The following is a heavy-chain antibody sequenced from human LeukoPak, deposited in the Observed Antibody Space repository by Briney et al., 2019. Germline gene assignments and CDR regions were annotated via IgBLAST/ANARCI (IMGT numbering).Heavy chain of an antibody. D-gene: IGHD2-15*01. Sequence: PSETLSLTCTVSGGSISSSSYYWGWIRQPPGKGLEWIGSIYYSGSTYYNPSLKSRVTISVDTSENQFSLKLSSVTAADTAVYYCARILGYCSGGSCYSSESYYYYMDVWGKGTTVTVSS. CDR2: IYYSGST. V-gene: IGHV4-39*01. J-gene: IGHJ6*03. CDR1: GGSISSSSYY. CDR3: ARILGYCSGGSCYSSESYYYYMDV.